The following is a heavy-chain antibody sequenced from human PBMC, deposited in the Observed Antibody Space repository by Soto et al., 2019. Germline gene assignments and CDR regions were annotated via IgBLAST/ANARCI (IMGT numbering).Heavy chain of an antibody. D-gene: IGHD2-15*01. CDR2: IYPGDSDT. J-gene: IGHJ4*02. CDR3: ARHWSGGSRPSDY. V-gene: IGHV5-51*01. Sequence: GESLKISCKGSGDSFTNYWIGWVRQMPGKGLKWMGIIYPGDSDTRYSPSFQGQVTISADKSISTAYLQWSSLRASDTAMYYCARHWSGGSRPSDYWGQGTLVTVSS. CDR1: GDSFTNYW.